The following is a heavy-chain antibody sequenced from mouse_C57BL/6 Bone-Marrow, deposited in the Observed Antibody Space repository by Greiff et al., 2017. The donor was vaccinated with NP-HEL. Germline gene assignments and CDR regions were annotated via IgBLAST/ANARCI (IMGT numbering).Heavy chain of an antibody. CDR2: INPNNGGT. CDR3: ARGGITTVVATPFDY. CDR1: GYTFTDYN. V-gene: IGHV1-18*01. Sequence: EVQLQQSGPELVKPGASVKIPCKASGYTFTDYNMDWVKQSPGKSLEWIGDINPNNGGTIYNQKFKGKATLTVDKSSSTAYMELRSLTSEDTAVEYCARGGITTVVATPFDYWGQGTTLTVSS. J-gene: IGHJ2*01. D-gene: IGHD1-1*01.